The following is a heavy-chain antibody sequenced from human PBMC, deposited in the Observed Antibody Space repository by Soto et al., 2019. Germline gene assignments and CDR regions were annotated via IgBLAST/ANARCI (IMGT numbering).Heavy chain of an antibody. J-gene: IGHJ4*02. V-gene: IGHV3-66*01. CDR2: IYSGGST. Sequence: GGSLRLSCVASGFTFSNYFMTWVRQAPGKGLEWVSVIYSGGSTYYADSVKGRFTISRDNSKNTLYLQMNSLRAEDTAVYYCARDQSAHTNYYDSSGYYYVDYWGQGTLVTVSS. D-gene: IGHD3-22*01. CDR3: ARDQSAHTNYYDSSGYYYVDY. CDR1: GFTFSNYF.